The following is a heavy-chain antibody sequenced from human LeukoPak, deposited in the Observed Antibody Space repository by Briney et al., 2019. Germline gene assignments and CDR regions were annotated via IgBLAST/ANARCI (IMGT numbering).Heavy chain of an antibody. Sequence: GGSLRLSCAASGFTFSSYSMNWVRQAPGKGLEWVSSISSSSSYIYYADSVKGRFTISRDNSKNTLYLQMNSLRAEDTAVYYCAKDMIAAAGNWGQGTLVTVSS. J-gene: IGHJ4*02. D-gene: IGHD6-13*01. V-gene: IGHV3-21*04. CDR3: AKDMIAAAGN. CDR1: GFTFSSYS. CDR2: ISSSSSYI.